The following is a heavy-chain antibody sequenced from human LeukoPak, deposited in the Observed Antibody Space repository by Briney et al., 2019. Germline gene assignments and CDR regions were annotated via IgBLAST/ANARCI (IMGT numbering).Heavy chain of an antibody. CDR1: GFTFSSYW. Sequence: GGSLRLSCAASGFTFSSYWMSWVRQAPGKGLEWVSSISNSSPNIYYADSVKGRFTISRDSAKDSLFLQMNSLRSEDTAVYYCARDNSIADRGWWFDPWGQGTLVTVSS. D-gene: IGHD4-23*01. CDR3: ARDNSIADRGWWFDP. V-gene: IGHV3-21*04. CDR2: ISNSSPNI. J-gene: IGHJ5*02.